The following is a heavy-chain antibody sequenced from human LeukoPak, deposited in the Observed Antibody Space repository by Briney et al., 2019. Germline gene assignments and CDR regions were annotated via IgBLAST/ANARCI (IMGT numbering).Heavy chain of an antibody. Sequence: ASVKVSCKASGYTFTNYDINWVRQATGQGLEWMGWMNPNSGNTGYAQNLQGRITMTRDTSISTAYMELSSLRSEDTAVYYCARPTSGTYPFDYWGQGTLVTVSS. CDR1: GYTFTNYD. CDR2: MNPNSGNT. J-gene: IGHJ4*02. CDR3: ARPTSGTYPFDY. V-gene: IGHV1-8*01. D-gene: IGHD1-26*01.